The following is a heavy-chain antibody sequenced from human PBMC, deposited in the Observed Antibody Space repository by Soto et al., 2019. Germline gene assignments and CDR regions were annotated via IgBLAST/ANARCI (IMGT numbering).Heavy chain of an antibody. J-gene: IGHJ6*02. CDR2: ISGSGGST. CDR1: GFTFSSYA. V-gene: IGHV3-23*01. CDR3: AKPTIAAAGSYYYYGMDV. Sequence: EVQLLESGGGLVQPGGSLRLSCAASGFTFSSYAMSWVRQAPGKGLEWVSAISGSGGSTYYADSVKGRFTISRDNSKNTRYLQMNSLRAEDTAVYYCAKPTIAAAGSYYYYGMDVWGQGTTVTVSS. D-gene: IGHD6-13*01.